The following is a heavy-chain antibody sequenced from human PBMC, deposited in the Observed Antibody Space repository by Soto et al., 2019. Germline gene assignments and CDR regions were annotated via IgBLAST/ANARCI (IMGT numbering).Heavy chain of an antibody. J-gene: IGHJ5*01. CDR2: IYYGGST. D-gene: IGHD2-15*01. Sequence: KASETLSLTCTVSGGPISSGDYYWSWIRQQPGKGLEWIGFIYYGGSTDYNPSLKSRVTMSIDTSKNQFSMKLSSVTAADTAVYYCARDRGHCSGTSCYWLDPWGQGTLVTVYS. CDR1: GGPISSGDYY. CDR3: ARDRGHCSGTSCYWLDP. V-gene: IGHV4-31*03.